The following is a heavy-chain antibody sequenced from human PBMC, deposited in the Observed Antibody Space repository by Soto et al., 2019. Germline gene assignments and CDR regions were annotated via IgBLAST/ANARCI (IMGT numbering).Heavy chain of an antibody. CDR3: ARASGYSYDYVSFV. Sequence: GGSLRLSCAASGFTFSSYWMSWVRQAPGKGLEWVANIKQDGSGKYYVDSVKGRFTISRDNAKNSLYLQMNSLRAEDTAVYYCARASGYSYDYVSFVWGQGTLVTVSS. V-gene: IGHV3-7*03. CDR2: IKQDGSGK. CDR1: GFTFSSYW. D-gene: IGHD5-18*01. J-gene: IGHJ4*02.